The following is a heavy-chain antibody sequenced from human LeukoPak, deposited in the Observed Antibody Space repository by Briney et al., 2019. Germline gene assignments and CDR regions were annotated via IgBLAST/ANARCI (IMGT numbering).Heavy chain of an antibody. CDR2: MRYDGSNR. Sequence: GGSLRLSCAASGFTFSSYGMHWVRQAPGKGLEWVALMRYDGSNRNYADSVKGRFTISRDNSKNTLYLQMNSLRAEDTAVYYGAKGVKVPLLRYFSYYMDVWGKGTTVTISS. CDR1: GFTFSSYG. CDR3: AKGVKVPLLRYFSYYMDV. J-gene: IGHJ6*03. D-gene: IGHD3-9*01. V-gene: IGHV3-30*02.